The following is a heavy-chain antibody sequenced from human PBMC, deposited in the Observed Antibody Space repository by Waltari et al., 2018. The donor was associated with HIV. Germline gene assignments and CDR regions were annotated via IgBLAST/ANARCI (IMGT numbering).Heavy chain of an antibody. Sequence: QVQLQESGPGLVRPPQTLSLTCTVSGGSIGIGPYYWSWTRQHQGKGLEWIWYIYDSGYAFYNPTLKSRVAMAVETSKNQFSLRRNSVTAADTAVYYCARGWDTARVAGDYFGMDVWGQGTTVTVSS. CDR2: IYDSGYA. CDR3: ARGWDTARVAGDYFGMDV. CDR1: GGSIGIGPYY. V-gene: IGHV4-31*03. D-gene: IGHD5-18*01. J-gene: IGHJ6*02.